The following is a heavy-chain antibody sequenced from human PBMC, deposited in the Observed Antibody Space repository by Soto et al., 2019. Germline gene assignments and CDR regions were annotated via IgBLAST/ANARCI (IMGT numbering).Heavy chain of an antibody. CDR1: GFTFSDSG. V-gene: IGHV3-33*01. J-gene: IGHJ4*02. Sequence: QVQLVESGGGVVQPGGSLRLSCATSGFTFSDSGMHWVRQAPGKGLEWVAVIWSDGSDKSYADSVEGRFTISRDNSKNTLYLQMKSMRAEDTDVYYCVRSNRYSSPSGWGGGFDYWGQGTLVTVSS. D-gene: IGHD6-6*01. CDR2: IWSDGSDK. CDR3: VRSNRYSSPSGWGGGFDY.